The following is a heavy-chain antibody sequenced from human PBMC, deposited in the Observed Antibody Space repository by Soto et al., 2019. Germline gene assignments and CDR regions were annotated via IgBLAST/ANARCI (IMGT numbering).Heavy chain of an antibody. Sequence: QVQLVQSGAEVKKPGASVKVSCKASGYTFTGYYMHWVRQAPGQGLEWMGWINPNSGGTNYAQKFQGWVTMTRDPSTSTAYMELSRLRSGDTAVYYCARGRHLEWLLSWFDPWGQGTLVTVSS. CDR3: ARGRHLEWLLSWFDP. CDR2: INPNSGGT. V-gene: IGHV1-2*04. CDR1: GYTFTGYY. J-gene: IGHJ5*02. D-gene: IGHD3-3*01.